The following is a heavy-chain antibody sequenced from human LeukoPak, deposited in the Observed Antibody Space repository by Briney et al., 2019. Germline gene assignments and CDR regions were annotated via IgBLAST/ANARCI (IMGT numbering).Heavy chain of an antibody. D-gene: IGHD6-19*01. Sequence: GGSLRLSCAASGFTFSTYGVHWVRQAPGKGLEWVAFIRYDGGNKFYAESVKGRFTISRDNSKNTLYLQMNSLRAEDTAVYYCARRSGIAVAGAFDYWGQGTLVTVSS. CDR1: GFTFSTYG. CDR2: IRYDGGNK. V-gene: IGHV3-30*02. J-gene: IGHJ4*02. CDR3: ARRSGIAVAGAFDY.